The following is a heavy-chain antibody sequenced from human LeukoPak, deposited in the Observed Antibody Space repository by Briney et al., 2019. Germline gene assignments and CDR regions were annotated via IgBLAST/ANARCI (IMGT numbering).Heavy chain of an antibody. CDR3: ARGWELRRGGSDY. CDR1: GYTFTGYY. J-gene: IGHJ4*02. Sequence: ASVKVSCKASGYTFTGYYMHWVRQAPGQGLERMGRINPNSGGTNYAQKFQGRVTMTRDTSISTAYMELSRLRSDDTAVYYCARGWELRRGGSDYWGQGTLVTVSS. CDR2: INPNSGGT. D-gene: IGHD1-26*01. V-gene: IGHV1-2*06.